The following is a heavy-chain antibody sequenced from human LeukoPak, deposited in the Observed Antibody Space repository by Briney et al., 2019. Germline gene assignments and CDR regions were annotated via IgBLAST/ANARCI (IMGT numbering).Heavy chain of an antibody. V-gene: IGHV3-30*04. CDR3: ARVQGSGWYRE. CDR1: GFTFSSYA. CDR2: ISYDGSNK. J-gene: IGHJ4*02. D-gene: IGHD6-19*01. Sequence: GGSLRLSCADSGFTFSSYAMHWVRQAPGKGLEWVAVISYDGSNKYYADSVKGRFTISRDNSKNTLYLQMNSLRAEDTAVYYCARVQGSGWYREWGQGTQVTVSS.